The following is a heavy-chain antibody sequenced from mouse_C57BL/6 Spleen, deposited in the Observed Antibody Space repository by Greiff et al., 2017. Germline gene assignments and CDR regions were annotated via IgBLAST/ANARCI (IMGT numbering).Heavy chain of an antibody. CDR3: ARYGYDRDYAMDY. CDR1: GFSLTSYG. CDR2: IWSGGST. J-gene: IGHJ4*01. V-gene: IGHV2-2*01. D-gene: IGHD2-2*01. Sequence: QVQLKESGPGLVQPSQSLSITCTDSGFSLTSYGVHWVRPSPGKGLEWLGVIWSGGSTDYNAAFISRLSISKDNSKSQVFFKMNSLQADDTAIYYCARYGYDRDYAMDYWGQGTSVTVSS.